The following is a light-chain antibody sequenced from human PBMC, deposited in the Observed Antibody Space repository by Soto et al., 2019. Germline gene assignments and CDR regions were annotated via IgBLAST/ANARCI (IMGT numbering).Light chain of an antibody. CDR3: QQRSNWPLT. Sequence: EIVLTQSPGTLSLSPGERATLSCRASQRVTSSYLAWYQQKPGQAPRLLLYGASSRATGIPDRFSGSGSGTDFTLTISSLEPEDFAVYYCQQRSNWPLTFGGGTKVDIK. CDR1: QRVTSSY. J-gene: IGKJ4*01. V-gene: IGKV3D-20*02. CDR2: GAS.